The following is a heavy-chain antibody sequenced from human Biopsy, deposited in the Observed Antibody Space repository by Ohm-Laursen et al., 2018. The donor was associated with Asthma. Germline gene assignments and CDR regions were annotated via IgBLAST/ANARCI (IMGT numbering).Heavy chain of an antibody. D-gene: IGHD5-18*01. CDR3: ARFKRGYSYGYAGVFDY. CDR2: ISSSSSTI. V-gene: IGHV3-48*02. Sequence: GSLGLSCSAPGFTFSSYSMNWVRQAPGKGLVWVSYISSSSSTIYYADSVKGRFTISRDNAKNSLYLQMNSLRDEDTAVYYCARFKRGYSYGYAGVFDYWGQGTLVTVSS. J-gene: IGHJ4*02. CDR1: GFTFSSYS.